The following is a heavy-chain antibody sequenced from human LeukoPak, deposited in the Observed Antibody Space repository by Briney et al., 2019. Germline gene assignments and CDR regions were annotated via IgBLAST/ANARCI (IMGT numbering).Heavy chain of an antibody. D-gene: IGHD3-16*01. J-gene: IGHJ3*02. CDR2: IYSGGST. V-gene: IGHV3-53*01. CDR3: ARARYLRLGDPGAFDI. Sequence: GGSLRLSCAASGFTVSSNYMSWVRQAPGKGLEWVSVIYSGGSTYYADSVKGRFTISRDNSKNTLYLQMNSLRAEDTAVYYCARARYLRLGDPGAFDIWGQGTMVTVSS. CDR1: GFTVSSNY.